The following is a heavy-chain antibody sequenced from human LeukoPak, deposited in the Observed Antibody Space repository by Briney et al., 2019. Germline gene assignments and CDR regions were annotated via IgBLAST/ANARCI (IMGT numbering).Heavy chain of an antibody. CDR1: GFNFSSYA. J-gene: IGHJ4*02. CDR2: ISFDGSDE. V-gene: IGHV3-30*03. CDR3: ARQDDFGDYCLDY. Sequence: PGGSLRLSCGASGFNFSSYAMHWVRQAPGKGLEWVTGISFDGSDENYADSVKGRFTISRDNSKNTVYLQMNNLRVEDTAVYYCARQDDFGDYCLDYWGQGTLVTVSS. D-gene: IGHD4-17*01.